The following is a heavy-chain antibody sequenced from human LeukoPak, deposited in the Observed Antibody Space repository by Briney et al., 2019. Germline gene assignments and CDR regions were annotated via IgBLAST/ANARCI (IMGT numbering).Heavy chain of an antibody. D-gene: IGHD3-10*01. V-gene: IGHV3-7*01. CDR3: AKARPGDTFDF. J-gene: IGHJ4*02. CDR1: GLTFSLHW. Sequence: GGSLRLSCSASGLTFSLHWSKWVRRAPGKGLEWVASIMKDGSEKYYVASVKGRFTISRDNAKDSLYLQMNSLRAEDTAVYYCAKARPGDTFDFWGQGTLVTVSS. CDR2: IMKDGSEK.